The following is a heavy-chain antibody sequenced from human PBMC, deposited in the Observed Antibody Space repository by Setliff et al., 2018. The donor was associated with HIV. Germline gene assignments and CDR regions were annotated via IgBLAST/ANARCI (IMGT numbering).Heavy chain of an antibody. CDR3: ARQWRDQYNSGVSTEYFQH. CDR2: IYHSGST. V-gene: IGHV4-38-2*01. D-gene: IGHD3-22*01. J-gene: IGHJ1*01. CDR1: AYSISSEYY. Sequence: SETLSLTCAVSAYSISSEYYWGWIRQPPGKGLEWIGSIYHSGSTYYNPSLMSRVTISVDTSKNQFSLKLRSVTAADTAVYYCARQWRDQYNSGVSTEYFQHWGLGTLGTV.